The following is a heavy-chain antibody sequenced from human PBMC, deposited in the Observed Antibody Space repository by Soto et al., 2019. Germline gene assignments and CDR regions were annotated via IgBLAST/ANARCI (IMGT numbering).Heavy chain of an antibody. Sequence: ASVKVSCKASGYTFTSYDINCVRQPTGHVLGRMGWMNPNSGNTGYAQKFQGRVTMTRNTSISTAYMELSSLRSEDTAAYYCARGLTTMVRGVIINWFDPWGQGTLVTVS. V-gene: IGHV1-8*01. J-gene: IGHJ5*02. CDR1: GYTFTSYD. D-gene: IGHD3-10*01. CDR2: MNPNSGNT. CDR3: ARGLTTMVRGVIINWFDP.